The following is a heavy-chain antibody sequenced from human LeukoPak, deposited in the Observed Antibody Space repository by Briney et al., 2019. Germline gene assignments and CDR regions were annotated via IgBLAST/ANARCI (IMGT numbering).Heavy chain of an antibody. CDR1: GDSLSTYH. J-gene: IGHJ5*02. D-gene: IGHD1-1*01. CDR2: VQSTGTS. V-gene: IGHV4-59*01. CDR3: ARDFIRTRWFDP. Sequence: SETLSLTCTVSGDSLSTYHWGWIRQPPGKGLEWIGYVQSTGTSNFNPSLKSRVTISLYTSKSQFSLRLTSVTAADTAVYYCARDFIRTRWFDPWGQGTLVTVSS.